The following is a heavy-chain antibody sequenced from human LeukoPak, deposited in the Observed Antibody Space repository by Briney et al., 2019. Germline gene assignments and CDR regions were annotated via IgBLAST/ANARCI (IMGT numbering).Heavy chain of an antibody. CDR3: GGKVNDSSPGEYYFDY. CDR1: GFTFSSYS. V-gene: IGHV3-48*02. CDR2: ISSSSSTI. J-gene: IGHJ4*02. Sequence: PGGSLRLSCAASGFTFSSYSMNWVRQAPGKGLEWVSYISSSSSTIYYADSVKGRFTISRDNDNNTLYLQMNSLRDAEKTVFYCGGKVNDSSPGEYYFDYWGQGTLVTVSS. D-gene: IGHD3-22*01.